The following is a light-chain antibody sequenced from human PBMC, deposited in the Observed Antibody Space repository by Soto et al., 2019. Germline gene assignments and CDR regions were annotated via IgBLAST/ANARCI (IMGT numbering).Light chain of an antibody. CDR3: QMYNSAPRT. CDR1: QDISIY. J-gene: IGKJ1*01. CDR2: AAY. Sequence: DIQMTQSPSSLSASVGDRVTITCRASQDISIYLAWYQQKPGKVPKLLIYAAYTLQSGVPSRFSGSGSGTDFTLTISILQPEDVATYYCQMYNSAPRTFGQGTKVEIK. V-gene: IGKV1-27*01.